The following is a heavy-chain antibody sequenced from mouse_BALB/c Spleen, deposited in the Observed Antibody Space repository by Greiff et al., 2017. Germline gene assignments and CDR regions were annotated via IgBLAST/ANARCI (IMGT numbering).Heavy chain of an antibody. CDR3: ARHGSPYWYFDV. Sequence: EVKVEESGGGLVQPGGSLKLSCAASGFDFSRYWMSWVRQAPGKGLEWIGEINPDSSTINYTPSLKDKFIISRDNAKNTLYLQMSKVRSEDTALYYCARHGSPYWYFDVWGAGTTVTVSS. D-gene: IGHD1-1*01. V-gene: IGHV4-1*02. CDR1: GFDFSRYW. J-gene: IGHJ1*01. CDR2: INPDSSTI.